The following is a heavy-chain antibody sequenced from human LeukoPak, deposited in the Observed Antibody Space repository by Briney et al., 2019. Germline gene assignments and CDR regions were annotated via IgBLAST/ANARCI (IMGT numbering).Heavy chain of an antibody. CDR3: ARDYGGNPYFDY. Sequence: SETLSLTCTVSGGSISSSSSYWGWIRQPPGKGLEWIGNIYYSGSTYYNPSLKSRVTISVDTSKNQFSLKLSSVTAADSAVYYCARDYGGNPYFDYWGQGTLVTVSS. J-gene: IGHJ4*02. D-gene: IGHD4-23*01. CDR1: GGSISSSSSY. V-gene: IGHV4-39*02. CDR2: IYYSGST.